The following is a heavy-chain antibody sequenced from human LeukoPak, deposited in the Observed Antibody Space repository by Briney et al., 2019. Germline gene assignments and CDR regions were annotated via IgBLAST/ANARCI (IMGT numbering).Heavy chain of an antibody. CDR2: ISGSAGST. J-gene: IGHJ6*03. D-gene: IGHD3-10*01. Sequence: GGSLRLSCPASGFTLTSYGMSWVRQAPGKGLEWVSGISGSAGSTHYADSVKGRFTISRDDSKNILYLQMNSLRAEDTAVYYCAKEGRRNFGSWSYYEGNFMDVWGKGTTVTVSS. CDR3: AKEGRRNFGSWSYYEGNFMDV. V-gene: IGHV3-23*01. CDR1: GFTLTSYG.